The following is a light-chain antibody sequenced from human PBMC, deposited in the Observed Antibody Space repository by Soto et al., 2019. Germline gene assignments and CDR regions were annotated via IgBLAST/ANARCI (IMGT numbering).Light chain of an antibody. J-gene: IGKJ3*01. CDR2: TAS. CDR3: QQAKSFQFT. CDR1: QDISNW. Sequence: DIQMTQSPSSVSASVGDTVTITCRASQDISNWLAWYQQKSGKSPKLLIHTASSLESGAPSRFSGSESGTDFTLTISSLQPEDFGTYYCQQAKSFQFTFGPGTKV. V-gene: IGKV1-12*01.